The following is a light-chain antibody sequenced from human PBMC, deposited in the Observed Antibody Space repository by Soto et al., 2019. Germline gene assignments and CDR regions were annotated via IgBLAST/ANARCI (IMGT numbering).Light chain of an antibody. V-gene: IGKV1-9*01. Sequence: IQLTQSPSSLSASVGDRVTLTCRASLGISSYLAWYQQKPGKAPKVLIYDASTLQSGVPSRFSGGGSGTDFTLTISSLQPGDFATYYCQQYETFSGTFGPGTKVDIK. CDR3: QQYETFSGT. CDR1: LGISSY. J-gene: IGKJ1*01. CDR2: DAS.